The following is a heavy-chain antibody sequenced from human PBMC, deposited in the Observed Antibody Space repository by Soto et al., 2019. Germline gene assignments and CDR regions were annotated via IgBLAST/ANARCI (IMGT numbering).Heavy chain of an antibody. V-gene: IGHV1-18*01. CDR1: GYSFSSYA. J-gene: IGHJ5*02. CDR2: ISAYNGNT. D-gene: IGHD3-22*01. CDR3: ARVYYYDSSGYPVGKNWFDP. Sequence: ASVKVSCKASGYSFSSYAISWVRQAPGQGLEWMGWISAYNGNTNYAQKLQGRVTMTTDTSTSTAYMELRSLRSDDTAVYYCARVYYYDSSGYPVGKNWFDPWG.